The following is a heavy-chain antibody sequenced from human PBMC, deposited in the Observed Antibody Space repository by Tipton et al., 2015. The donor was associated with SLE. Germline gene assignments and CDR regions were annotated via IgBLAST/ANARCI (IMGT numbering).Heavy chain of an antibody. CDR1: GGSISTVSNY. CDR3: ASPGTYGSGSFEP. D-gene: IGHD3-10*01. V-gene: IGHV4-31*03. Sequence: TLSLTCTVSGGSISTVSNYWSWIRQHPGKGLEWIGYIYYSGSTYYNPSLESRVSISMDTSKNQFSLRLNSVTAADTAVYYCASPGTYGSGSFEPWGQGTLVTVSS. CDR2: IYYSGST. J-gene: IGHJ5*02.